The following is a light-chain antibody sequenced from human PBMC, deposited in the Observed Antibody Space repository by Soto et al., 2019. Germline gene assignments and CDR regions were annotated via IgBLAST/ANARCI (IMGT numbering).Light chain of an antibody. CDR3: AGWDDSMDGRV. Sequence: QSVLTQPPSASGTPGQRVTISCSGSSFNIGNNYVSWYQQFPGTAPKLLIYKDNQRPSGVPDRFSGSKSGTSASLAISGLRSEDEADYYCAGWDDSMDGRVFGGGTKLTVL. CDR2: KDN. V-gene: IGLV1-47*01. CDR1: SFNIGNNY. J-gene: IGLJ3*02.